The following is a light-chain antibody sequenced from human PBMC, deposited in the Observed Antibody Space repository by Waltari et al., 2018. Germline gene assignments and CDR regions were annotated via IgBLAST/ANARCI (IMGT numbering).Light chain of an antibody. V-gene: IGLV1-44*01. CDR1: SSNIAIPT. CDR3: AGWDDSLNGV. Sequence: QSVLTQPPSASGTPGQRVIISCSGSSSNIAIPTLNWSQTLPGTAPQLPLYRDNQRPSGVPDRFSGSKSGTSASLAITDLQSEDEADYYCAGWDDSLNGVFGGGTKLTVL. CDR2: RDN. J-gene: IGLJ3*02.